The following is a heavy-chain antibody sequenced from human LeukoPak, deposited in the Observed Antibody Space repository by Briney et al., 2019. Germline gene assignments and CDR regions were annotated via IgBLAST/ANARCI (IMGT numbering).Heavy chain of an antibody. CDR3: ARDIATAGHLAFDY. J-gene: IGHJ4*02. D-gene: IGHD6-13*01. CDR1: GFTFSTYT. Sequence: GGSLRLSCAASGFTFSTYTMNWVRQAPGKRLEWVSSISTSSNNIYYSDSMKGRFTISRDNAKNSLFLQMNSLRAEDTAIYYCARDIATAGHLAFDYWGQGTLVTVSS. V-gene: IGHV3-21*01. CDR2: ISTSSNNI.